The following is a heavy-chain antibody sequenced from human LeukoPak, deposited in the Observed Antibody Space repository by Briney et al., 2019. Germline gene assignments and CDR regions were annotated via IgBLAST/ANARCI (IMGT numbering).Heavy chain of an antibody. CDR1: GGSFSGYY. V-gene: IGHV4-34*01. Sequence: RTSETLSLTCAVYGGSFSGYYWNWIRQPPGKGLEWIGEINHSGSTNYNPSLKSRVTISVDTSKNQFSLKLSSVTAADTAVYYCARDLTSDYGGNPGAFDIWGQGTMVTVSS. J-gene: IGHJ3*02. CDR2: INHSGST. CDR3: ARDLTSDYGGNPGAFDI. D-gene: IGHD4-23*01.